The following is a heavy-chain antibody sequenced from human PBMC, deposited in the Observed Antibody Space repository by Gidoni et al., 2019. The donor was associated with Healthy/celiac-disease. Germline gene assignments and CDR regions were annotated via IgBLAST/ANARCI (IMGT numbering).Heavy chain of an antibody. J-gene: IGHJ4*02. CDR2: ISSSSSYI. Sequence: EVQLVESGGGLVKPGGSLRLSCAASGFTFSSYSMNWVRQAPGKGLEGVSSISSSSSYIYYADSVKGRFTISRDNAKNSLYLQMNSLRAEDTAVYYCARDPQDKDYYDSSGPQSGFIDYWGQGTLVTVSS. V-gene: IGHV3-21*01. D-gene: IGHD3-22*01. CDR3: ARDPQDKDYYDSSGPQSGFIDY. CDR1: GFTFSSYS.